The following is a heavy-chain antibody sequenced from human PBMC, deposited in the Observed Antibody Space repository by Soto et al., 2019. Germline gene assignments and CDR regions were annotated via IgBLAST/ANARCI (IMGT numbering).Heavy chain of an antibody. V-gene: IGHV1-24*01. CDR1: GYTLTELS. CDR3: ATEVSSSWYPAAWFDP. J-gene: IGHJ5*02. Sequence: ASVKVSCKVSGYTLTELSMHWVRQAPGKGLEWMGGFDPEDGETIYAQKFQGRVTMTEDTSTDTAYMELSSLRSEDTAVYYCATEVSSSWYPAAWFDPWGQGTLVTVS. D-gene: IGHD6-13*01. CDR2: FDPEDGET.